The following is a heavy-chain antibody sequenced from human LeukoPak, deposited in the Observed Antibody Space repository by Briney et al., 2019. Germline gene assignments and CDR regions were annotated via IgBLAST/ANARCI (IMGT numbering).Heavy chain of an antibody. CDR3: ARGGVWELHPFDY. V-gene: IGHV3-48*01. CDR2: ISSSSSTI. Sequence: GGSLRLSCAASGFTFSSYSMNWVRQAPGKGLEWVSYISSSSSTIYYADSVKGRFTISRDNAKNSLYLQMNSLRAEDTAVYYCARGGVWELHPFDYWGQGTLVTVSS. CDR1: GFTFSSYS. J-gene: IGHJ4*02. D-gene: IGHD1-26*01.